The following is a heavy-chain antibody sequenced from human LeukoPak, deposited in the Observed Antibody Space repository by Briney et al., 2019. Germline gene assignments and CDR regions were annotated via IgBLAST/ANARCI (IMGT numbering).Heavy chain of an antibody. Sequence: GGSLRLSCAASGFTFSSYSINWVRQAPGKGLEWVSSTSSTSSYIYYADSVKGRFTISRDNTKNSLYLQMNSLRAEYTAVHFCARVVGYYYYMDVWGKGTTVTVSS. D-gene: IGHD1-26*01. CDR2: TSSTSSYI. J-gene: IGHJ6*03. V-gene: IGHV3-21*01. CDR3: ARVVGYYYYMDV. CDR1: GFTFSSYS.